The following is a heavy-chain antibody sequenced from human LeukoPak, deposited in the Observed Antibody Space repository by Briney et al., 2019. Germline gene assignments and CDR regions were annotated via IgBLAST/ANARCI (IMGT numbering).Heavy chain of an antibody. J-gene: IGHJ6*03. CDR1: GGSISSCY. CDR3: ARDGIAAAGSHYYYYMDV. D-gene: IGHD6-13*01. V-gene: IGHV4-59*01. CDR2: IYYSGST. Sequence: SETLSLTCTVSGGSISSCYWSWIRQPPGKGLEWIGYIYYSGSTNYNPSLKSRVTISVDTSKNQFSLKLSSVTAADTAVYYCARDGIAAAGSHYYYYMDVWGKGTTVTVSS.